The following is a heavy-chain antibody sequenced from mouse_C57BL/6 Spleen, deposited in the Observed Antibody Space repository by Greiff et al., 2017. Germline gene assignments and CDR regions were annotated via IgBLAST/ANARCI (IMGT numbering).Heavy chain of an antibody. CDR3: ARGDGNYDY. D-gene: IGHD2-1*01. V-gene: IGHV1-61*01. CDR2: IYPSDSET. Sequence: QVQLQQPGAELVRPGSSVKLSCKASGYTFTSYWMDWVKQRPGQGLEWIGNIYPSDSETHYNQKFKDKATLTVDKSSSTAYMQLSSLTCEDSAVYYSARGDGNYDYWGQGTTLTVSA. J-gene: IGHJ2*01. CDR1: GYTFTSYW.